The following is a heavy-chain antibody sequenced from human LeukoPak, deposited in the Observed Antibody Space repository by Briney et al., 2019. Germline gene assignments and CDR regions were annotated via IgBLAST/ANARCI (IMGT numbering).Heavy chain of an antibody. CDR1: GVSINTCCYY. Sequence: SETLSLTCDVSGVSINTCCYYWTWIRQPPGQGLEWIGYKYYSGSTRYNSSLRSRLTISLDSSKNQFSLRLTSVTAADTAVYYCARGRSYGFDFDSWGPGTLVIVSS. D-gene: IGHD5-18*01. V-gene: IGHV4-61*01. CDR2: KYYSGST. CDR3: ARGRSYGFDFDS. J-gene: IGHJ4*02.